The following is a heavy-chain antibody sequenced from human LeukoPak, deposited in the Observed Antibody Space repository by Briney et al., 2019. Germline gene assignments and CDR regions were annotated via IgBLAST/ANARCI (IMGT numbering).Heavy chain of an antibody. V-gene: IGHV1-18*01. CDR1: GYTFTNYG. D-gene: IGHD3-16*02. J-gene: IGHJ3*02. CDR2: ISVYNGNT. Sequence: GASVKVSCKASGYTFTNYGISWVRQAPGQGLEWMGWISVYNGNTNYPQKLQGRVTMTTDTSTSTAYMELRSLRSDDTAVYYCASSNAYVWGSYRYSDAFDIWGQGTMVTVSS. CDR3: ASSNAYVWGSYRYSDAFDI.